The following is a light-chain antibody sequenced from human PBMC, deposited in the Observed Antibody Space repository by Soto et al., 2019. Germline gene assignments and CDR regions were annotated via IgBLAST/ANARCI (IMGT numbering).Light chain of an antibody. CDR3: MQYNKWPLRT. CDR1: QSVFSK. Sequence: EMVMTQSPGTLSVSPGESVTLSCRASQSVFSKLAWYQQKPGQAPTLLIFDASARAPGTPARFSGSGSGTEFTLTINSLQSEDFGVYFCMQYNKWPLRTFGQGTKVEIK. V-gene: IGKV3-15*01. CDR2: DAS. J-gene: IGKJ1*01.